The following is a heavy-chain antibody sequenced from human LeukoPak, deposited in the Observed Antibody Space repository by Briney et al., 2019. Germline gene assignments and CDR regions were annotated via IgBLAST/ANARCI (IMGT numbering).Heavy chain of an antibody. J-gene: IGHJ5*02. CDR3: AKEVEYCYGSLGWFDP. V-gene: IGHV3-23*01. CDR2: ISGSGGST. CDR1: GFTFSSYA. Sequence: GGSLRLSCAASGFTFSSYAMSWVRQAPGKGLEWVSAISGSGGSTYYADSVKGRFTISRDNSKNTLYLQMNSLRAEDTAVYYCAKEVEYCYGSLGWFDPWGQGTLVTVSS. D-gene: IGHD3-10*01.